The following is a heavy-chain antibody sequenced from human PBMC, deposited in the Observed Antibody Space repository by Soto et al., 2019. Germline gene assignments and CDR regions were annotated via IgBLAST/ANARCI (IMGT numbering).Heavy chain of an antibody. J-gene: IGHJ6*02. Sequence: QVQLVQSGAEVKKPGSSVKVSCKASGGTFSSYAISWVRQAPGQGLEWMGGIIPIFGTANYAQKSQGRVTITADESTSTAYMELSSLRSEDTAVYYCARHPRQNYYYGMDVWGQGTTVTVSS. CDR1: GGTFSSYA. V-gene: IGHV1-69*12. CDR2: IIPIFGTA. CDR3: ARHPRQNYYYGMDV.